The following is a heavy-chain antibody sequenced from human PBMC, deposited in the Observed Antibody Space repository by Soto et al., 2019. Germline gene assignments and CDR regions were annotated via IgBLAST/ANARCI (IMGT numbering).Heavy chain of an antibody. J-gene: IGHJ5*02. CDR2: IYYSGST. D-gene: IGHD6-13*01. Sequence: QVQLQESGPGLVKPSQTLSLTCTVSGGSISSGGYYWSWIRQHPGKGLEWIGYIYYSGSTYYNPSLKSRVTISVDTSKNQFSLKLSSVTAADTAVYYCARVHLRVAAAGPFPPINWFDPWGQGTLVTVSS. CDR1: GGSISSGGYY. V-gene: IGHV4-31*03. CDR3: ARVHLRVAAAGPFPPINWFDP.